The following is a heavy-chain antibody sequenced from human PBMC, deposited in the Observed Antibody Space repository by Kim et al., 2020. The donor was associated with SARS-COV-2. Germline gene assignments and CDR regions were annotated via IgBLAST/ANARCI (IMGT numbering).Heavy chain of an antibody. CDR3: ARHSISRETRSGGYDFPDY. J-gene: IGHJ4*02. CDR2: IYPGDSDT. CDR1: GYSFTSYW. Sequence: GESLKISCKGSGYSFTSYWIGWVRQMPGKGLEWMGIIYPGDSDTRYSPSFQGQVTISADKSITTAYLQWSSLKASDTAMYYCARHSISRETRSGGYDFPDYWGQGTLVTVSS. D-gene: IGHD5-12*01. V-gene: IGHV5-51*01.